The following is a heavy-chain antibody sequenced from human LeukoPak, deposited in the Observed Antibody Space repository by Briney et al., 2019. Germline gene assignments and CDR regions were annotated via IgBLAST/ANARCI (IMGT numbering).Heavy chain of an antibody. D-gene: IGHD6-13*01. J-gene: IGHJ4*02. CDR1: GFTVSNNY. CDR2: ISGSGGST. V-gene: IGHV3-23*01. Sequence: GGSLRLSCAASGFTVSNNYMSWVRQAPGKGLEWVSTISGSGGSTYYADSVKGRFTISRDNSKNTLYLQMNSLRAEDTAVYYCASGLIAAAGFDYWGQGTLVTVSS. CDR3: ASGLIAAAGFDY.